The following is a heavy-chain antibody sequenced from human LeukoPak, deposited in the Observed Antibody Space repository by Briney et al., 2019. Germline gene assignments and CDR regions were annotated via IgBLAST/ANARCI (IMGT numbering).Heavy chain of an antibody. V-gene: IGHV3-48*02. CDR3: ARGPAAAIDY. CDR1: GFTVSSNY. Sequence: GGSLRLSCAASGFTVSSNYMNWVRQAPGKGLEWLSYISISGVTKYYAGSVKGRFTISRDNAESSLYLQMNSLRDEDSAVYYCARGPAAAIDYWGQGTLVTVSS. J-gene: IGHJ4*02. D-gene: IGHD2-2*01. CDR2: ISISGVTK.